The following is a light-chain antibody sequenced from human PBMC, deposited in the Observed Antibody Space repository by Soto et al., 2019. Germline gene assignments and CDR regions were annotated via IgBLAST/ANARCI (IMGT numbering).Light chain of an antibody. CDR3: HQSYTLPFT. J-gene: IGKJ3*01. V-gene: IGKV1-39*01. CDR1: QSISRY. Sequence: DIQMTQSPSSLSASVGDRVTITCRASQSISRYLNWYQQKPGLAPKLLIYAADTLQSGAPSRFSGSGSGTDFTLTIRSLQPEDFASYFCHQSYTLPFTFGPGTKVEIK. CDR2: AAD.